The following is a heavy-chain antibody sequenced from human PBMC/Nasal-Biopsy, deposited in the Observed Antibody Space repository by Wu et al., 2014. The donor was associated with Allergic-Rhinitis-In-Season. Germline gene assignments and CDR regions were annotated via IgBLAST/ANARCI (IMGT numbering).Heavy chain of an antibody. J-gene: IGHJ6*03. V-gene: IGHV4-59*12. CDR2: ISYSGTT. Sequence: TLSLTCKVSIGSFYWTWIRQPPGKGLECLGSISYSGTTSYNPSLKSRVTMSVDTSKNQFSLKLSSVTAADTAVYYCARRSHHIDYYYYYLDVWGRGTTVTVSS. CDR1: IGSFY. CDR3: ARRSHHIDYYYYYLDV. D-gene: IGHD2-21*01.